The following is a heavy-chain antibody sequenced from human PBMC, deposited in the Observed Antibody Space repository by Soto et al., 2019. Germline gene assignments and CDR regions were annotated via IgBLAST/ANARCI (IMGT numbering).Heavy chain of an antibody. CDR3: ARELAEYCSGGSCSRAFDY. D-gene: IGHD2-15*01. V-gene: IGHV4-31*03. J-gene: IGHJ4*02. CDR1: GGSISSGAYY. CDR2: IYYSGST. Sequence: SETLSLTCTVSGGSISSGAYYWSWIRQHPGKGLEWIGYIYYSGSTYYNPSLKSRVTISVDTSKNQFSLKLSSVTAADTAVYYCARELAEYCSGGSCSRAFDYWGQGTLVTVSS.